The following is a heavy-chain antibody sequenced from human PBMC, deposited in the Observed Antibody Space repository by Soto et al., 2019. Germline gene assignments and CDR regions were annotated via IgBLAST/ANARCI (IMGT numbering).Heavy chain of an antibody. CDR3: ARSPDRDGYSLFAY. CDR2: ILYDGSNK. Sequence: GGSLRLSCAASGFTFSSYGMHWVRQAPGKGLEWVAVILYDGSNKYYADSVKGRFTISRDNSKNTLYLQMNSLRAEDTDVYNCARSPDRDGYSLFAYWGKGTLVTVSS. J-gene: IGHJ4*02. CDR1: GFTFSSYG. V-gene: IGHV3-33*01. D-gene: IGHD5-18*01.